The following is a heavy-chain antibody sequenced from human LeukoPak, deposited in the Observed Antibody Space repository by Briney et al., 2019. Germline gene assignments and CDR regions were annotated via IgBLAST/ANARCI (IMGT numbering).Heavy chain of an antibody. V-gene: IGHV1-8*01. CDR2: LNPNSGNT. Sequence: ASGKLSCKAAGYTFTSYDINRVREATGQGLGWRGWLNPNSGNTGYAQKYPGRGTMTRNTSISTAYTELSRLKSEDTAVYYCARSKNYYDSSGYYVTDAFDIWGQGTMVTVSS. CDR3: ARSKNYYDSSGYYVTDAFDI. CDR1: GYTFTSYD. D-gene: IGHD3-22*01. J-gene: IGHJ3*02.